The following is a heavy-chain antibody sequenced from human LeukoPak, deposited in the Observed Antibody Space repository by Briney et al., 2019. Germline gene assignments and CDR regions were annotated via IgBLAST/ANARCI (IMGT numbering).Heavy chain of an antibody. J-gene: IGHJ5*02. CDR1: GYTFTGYY. Sequence: VASVKVSCKASGYTFTGYYMHWVRQAPGQGLEWMGWMDPNSGGTHYAQKFQDRVTLTRDTSIRTAYMELTRLTFDDTAVYYCAKGPGPINWFDPWGQGTLVTVSS. CDR2: MDPNSGGT. V-gene: IGHV1-2*02. CDR3: AKGPGPINWFDP.